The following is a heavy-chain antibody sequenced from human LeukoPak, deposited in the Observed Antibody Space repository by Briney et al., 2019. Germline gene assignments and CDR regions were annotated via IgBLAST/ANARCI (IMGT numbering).Heavy chain of an antibody. CDR3: ARAGEDIVVVVAAHWFDP. Sequence: ASVKVSCKASGYTFTGYYMHWVRQAPGQGLEWMGWINPNSGGTNYAQKFQGRVTMTRDTSISTAYMELSRLRSDDTAVYYSARAGEDIVVVVAAHWFDPWGQGTLVTVSS. CDR1: GYTFTGYY. CDR2: INPNSGGT. J-gene: IGHJ5*02. D-gene: IGHD2-15*01. V-gene: IGHV1-2*02.